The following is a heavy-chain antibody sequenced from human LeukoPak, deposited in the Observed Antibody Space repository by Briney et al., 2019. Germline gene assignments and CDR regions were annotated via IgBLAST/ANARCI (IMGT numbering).Heavy chain of an antibody. J-gene: IGHJ4*02. CDR3: ARPDYESSGRPFDY. CDR1: GGSISSRSYY. Sequence: PSETLSLTCTVSGGSISSRSYYWDWIRQPPGKGLEWTRSLDYCGSTYFNTSLEGRVTIFENTSKNQFSVKLSSLTAADTAVYYCARPDYESSGRPFDYWGEGTLVTVSS. CDR2: LDYCGST. V-gene: IGHV4-39*01. D-gene: IGHD3-22*01.